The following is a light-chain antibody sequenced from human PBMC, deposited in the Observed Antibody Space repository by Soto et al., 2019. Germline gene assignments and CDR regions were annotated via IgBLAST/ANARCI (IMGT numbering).Light chain of an antibody. J-gene: IGKJ1*01. CDR1: QSVTSN. Sequence: EIVMTQSPATLSVSPGERATLSCRASQSVTSNLAWYQQKPGQAPRLLIYDASNRETGIPARFSGSGSGTEFTLTISSLEPEDFAVYYCQQYKDWTPTFGQGTKVDIK. V-gene: IGKV3-15*01. CDR2: DAS. CDR3: QQYKDWTPT.